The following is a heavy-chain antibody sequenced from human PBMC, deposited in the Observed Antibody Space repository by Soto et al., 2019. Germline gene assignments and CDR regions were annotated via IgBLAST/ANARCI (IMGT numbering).Heavy chain of an antibody. D-gene: IGHD5-18*01. CDR2: INPSGGST. CDR1: GYTFTSYY. CDR3: ARENSSIQLWDTFDY. V-gene: IGHV1-46*01. Sequence: QVQLVQSGAEVKKPGASVKVSCKASGYTFTSYYMHWVRQAPGQGLEWMGIINPSGGSTSYAQKFQGRVTMTRDTSTSTVYMELSSLRSEDTAVYYCARENSSIQLWDTFDYWGQGTLVTVSS. J-gene: IGHJ4*02.